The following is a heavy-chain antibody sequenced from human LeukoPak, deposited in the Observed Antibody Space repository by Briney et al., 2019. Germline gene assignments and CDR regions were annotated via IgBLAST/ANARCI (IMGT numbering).Heavy chain of an antibody. CDR3: ARHGEQQLVRRWFDS. J-gene: IGHJ5*01. Sequence: PSETLSLTCTVSGGSISSYYGSWIRQPPGKGLEWIGYMYYSGSPNHNPSLKSQVTISVGRSTNRLSLKLSSVTAADTAVYYCARHGEQQLVRRWFDSWGQGTLVTVSS. CDR1: GGSISSYY. CDR2: MYYSGSP. D-gene: IGHD6-13*01. V-gene: IGHV4-59*08.